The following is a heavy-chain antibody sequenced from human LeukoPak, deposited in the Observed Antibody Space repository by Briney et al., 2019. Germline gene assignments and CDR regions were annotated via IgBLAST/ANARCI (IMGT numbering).Heavy chain of an antibody. Sequence: GGSLRLSCAASGFTFSSYAMSWVRQAPGKGLEWVSAISGSGGSTYYADSVKGRFTISRDNSKNTRYLQMNGLRAEDTAVYYCAKGSSWYYFDYWGQGTVVTVSS. J-gene: IGHJ4*02. CDR3: AKGSSWYYFDY. CDR1: GFTFSSYA. V-gene: IGHV3-23*01. CDR2: ISGSGGST. D-gene: IGHD6-13*01.